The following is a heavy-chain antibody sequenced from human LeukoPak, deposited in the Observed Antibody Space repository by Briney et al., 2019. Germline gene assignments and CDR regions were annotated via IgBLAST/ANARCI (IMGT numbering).Heavy chain of an antibody. V-gene: IGHV3-23*01. J-gene: IGHJ4*02. CDR1: GFTFSSYA. CDR2: MSGSGGSI. Sequence: QSGGSLRLSCAASGFTFSSYAMSWVRQAPGKGLEWVSAMSGSGGSIYYADSVKGRFTISSDHSKNTLYLQMNSLRAEDTAVYYCARGTYYYGSGSYLPCSYWGQGTLVTVSS. D-gene: IGHD3-10*01. CDR3: ARGTYYYGSGSYLPCSY.